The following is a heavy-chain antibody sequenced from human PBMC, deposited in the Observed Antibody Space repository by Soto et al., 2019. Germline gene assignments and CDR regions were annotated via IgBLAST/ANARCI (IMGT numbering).Heavy chain of an antibody. D-gene: IGHD7-27*01. V-gene: IGHV3-23*01. CDR2: FGGTDGDSDGVP. Sequence: VQLLESGGDLVQPGGSLRLSWVASGFILNNYAMSWVRQAPGKGLGWVSTFGGTDGDSDGVPWYEDSVKGRFTISRDSSANTLFLHMDNLRAEDSALYYCVKRGRNWGAFDFWGQGTTVVVSS. CDR1: GFILNNYA. J-gene: IGHJ3*01. CDR3: VKRGRNWGAFDF.